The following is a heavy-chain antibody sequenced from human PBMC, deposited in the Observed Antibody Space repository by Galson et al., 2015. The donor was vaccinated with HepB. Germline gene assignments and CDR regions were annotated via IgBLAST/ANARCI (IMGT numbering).Heavy chain of an antibody. V-gene: IGHV4-39*01. CDR3: VVVVVITFLH. Sequence: ETLSLTCTVSGGSISSSSYYWGWIRQPPGKGLEWIGSIYYSGSTYYNPSLKSRVTISVDTSKNQFSLKLSSVTAADTAVYYCVVVVVITFLHWGQGTLVTVSS. D-gene: IGHD3-22*01. CDR1: GGSISSSSYY. J-gene: IGHJ1*01. CDR2: IYYSGST.